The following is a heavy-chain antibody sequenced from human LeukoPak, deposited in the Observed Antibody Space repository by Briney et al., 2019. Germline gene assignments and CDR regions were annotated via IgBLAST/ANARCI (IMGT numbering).Heavy chain of an antibody. D-gene: IGHD6-19*01. CDR2: ISSSSSYI. V-gene: IGHV3-21*01. CDR1: GFTFSSYS. Sequence: GGSLRLSCAASGFTFSSYSMNWVRQAPGKGLEWVSSISSSSSYIYYADSVKGRFTISRDNAKNSLYLQMNSLRAEDTAVYYCARVISGWYGDPNWFDPWGQGTLVTVSS. J-gene: IGHJ5*02. CDR3: ARVISGWYGDPNWFDP.